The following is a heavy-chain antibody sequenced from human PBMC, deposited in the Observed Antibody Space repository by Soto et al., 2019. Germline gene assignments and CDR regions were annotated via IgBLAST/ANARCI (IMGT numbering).Heavy chain of an antibody. CDR3: ARRWGDAFDF. J-gene: IGHJ3*01. Sequence: QVQLQESGPGLVKPSETLSLTCTVSGGSISSYYWSWIRQPPGKGLEWIGYIYYSGSTNYNPSLKSRVTISVDTSKNQFSLKLSSVTAADTAVYYSARRWGDAFDFWGQGTMVTVSS. CDR2: IYYSGST. CDR1: GGSISSYY. D-gene: IGHD3-16*01. V-gene: IGHV4-59*08.